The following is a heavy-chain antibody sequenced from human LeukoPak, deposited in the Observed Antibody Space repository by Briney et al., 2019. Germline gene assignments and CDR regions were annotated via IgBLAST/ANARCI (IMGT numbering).Heavy chain of an antibody. CDR2: IKPDGSEK. D-gene: IGHD1-26*01. Sequence: GGSLRLSCAASGFTFSTYWMNWVRQAPGKGLEWVANIKPDGSEKYYVDSVKGRFTISRDNAKNSLYLQMNSLRAEDTAVYYCARQNGWELLAFDIWGQGTMVTVSS. CDR3: ARQNGWELLAFDI. CDR1: GFTFSTYW. J-gene: IGHJ3*02. V-gene: IGHV3-7*01.